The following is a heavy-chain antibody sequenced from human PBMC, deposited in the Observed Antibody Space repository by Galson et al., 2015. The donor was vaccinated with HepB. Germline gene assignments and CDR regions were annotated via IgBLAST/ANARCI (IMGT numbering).Heavy chain of an antibody. J-gene: IGHJ6*02. D-gene: IGHD2-15*01. V-gene: IGHV3-48*01. CDR1: GFTFSDYS. CDR3: AKDPGGYCSGGSCYWFYYGMDV. CDR2: ISNSIGTI. Sequence: SLRLSCAASGFTFSDYSMNWVRQAPGKGLEWLSYISNSIGTIYYADAVKGRFTISRDNAKNSLYLQMNSLRAEDTAVYYCAKDPGGYCSGGSCYWFYYGMDVWGQGTTVTVSS.